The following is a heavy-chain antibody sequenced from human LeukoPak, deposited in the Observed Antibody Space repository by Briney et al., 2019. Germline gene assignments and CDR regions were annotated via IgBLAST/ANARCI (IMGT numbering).Heavy chain of an antibody. D-gene: IGHD3-16*01. J-gene: IGHJ4*02. CDR1: GGSISSSSYY. CDR3: AREWGNYFDY. V-gene: IGHV4-39*07. Sequence: PSETLSLTCTVSGGSISSSSYYWGWIRQPPGKGLEWIGSIYYSGSTYYNPSLKSRVTISVDTSKNQFSLKLSSVTAADTAVYYCAREWGNYFDYWGQGTLVTVSS. CDR2: IYYSGST.